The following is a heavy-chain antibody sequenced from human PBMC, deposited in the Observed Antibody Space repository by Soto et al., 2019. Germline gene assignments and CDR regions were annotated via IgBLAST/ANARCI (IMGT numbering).Heavy chain of an antibody. J-gene: IGHJ4*02. V-gene: IGHV4-30-4*01. CDR1: GGSISCSYYY. CDR2: IYYSGST. CDR3: ARTAGYVYQLLFTY. Sequence: SETLSLTCAVSGGSISCSYYYWSWIRQPPGKGLEWIGYIYYSGSTYYAPSLKSRLSISLDTSKNQFSLNLSSVTAADTAVYYCARTAGYVYQLLFTYWAQGALVPVPS. D-gene: IGHD2-2*01.